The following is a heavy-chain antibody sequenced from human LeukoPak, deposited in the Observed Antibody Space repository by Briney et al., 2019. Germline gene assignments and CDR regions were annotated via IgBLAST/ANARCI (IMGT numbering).Heavy chain of an antibody. CDR2: ISAYNGNT. Sequence: GASVKVSCKASGYTFTSYGISWVRQAPGQGLEWMGWISAYNGNTNYAQKLQGRVTMTTDTSTSTAYMELRSLRSDDTAVYYCAKGDGGVICGGDCLELGILGQGTMVTVSS. D-gene: IGHD2-21*02. CDR1: GYTFTSYG. J-gene: IGHJ3*02. V-gene: IGHV1-18*01. CDR3: AKGDGGVICGGDCLELGI.